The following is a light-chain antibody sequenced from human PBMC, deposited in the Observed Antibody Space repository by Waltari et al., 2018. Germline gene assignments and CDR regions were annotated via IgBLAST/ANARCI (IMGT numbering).Light chain of an antibody. Sequence: SYDLTQPPSVSVSPGQTARITCSGDALPNKYVYWYQQKSGQAPVMVIYADTKRLSGIPERFSGSSSGTMATLTITGAQVEDEADYYCQSIDTNNHWVFGGGTKVTVL. CDR2: ADT. J-gene: IGLJ3*02. CDR3: QSIDTNNHWV. CDR1: ALPNKY. V-gene: IGLV3-10*01.